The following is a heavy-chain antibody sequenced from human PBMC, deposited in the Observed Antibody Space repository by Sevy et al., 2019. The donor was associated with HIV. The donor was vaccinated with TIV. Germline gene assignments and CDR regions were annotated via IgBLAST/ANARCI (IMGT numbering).Heavy chain of an antibody. CDR2: FDPEDGET. V-gene: IGHV1-24*01. CDR3: ATATGTTRTVDYFDY. J-gene: IGHJ4*02. Sequence: ASVKVSCKVSGYTLTELSMHGVRQAPGKGLEWMGGFDPEDGETIYAQKFQGRVTMTEDTSTDTAYMELSSLRSEDTAVYYCATATGTTRTVDYFDYWGQGTLVTVSS. D-gene: IGHD1-1*01. CDR1: GYTLTELS.